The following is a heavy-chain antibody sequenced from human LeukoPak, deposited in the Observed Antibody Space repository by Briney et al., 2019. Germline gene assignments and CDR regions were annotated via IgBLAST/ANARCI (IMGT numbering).Heavy chain of an antibody. CDR2: INNDGSST. CDR1: EFTFNTYW. D-gene: IGHD3-10*01. Sequence: GGSLRLSCVVSEFTFNTYWMHWVRQAPGKGLVWVSRINNDGSSTRYADSVKGRFTISRDNAKKVLYLQMNSLRAEDTAVYYCARDPRVTDYGSGSYYNVDFDYWGQGTVVTVSS. CDR3: ARDPRVTDYGSGSYYNVDFDY. J-gene: IGHJ4*02. V-gene: IGHV3-74*01.